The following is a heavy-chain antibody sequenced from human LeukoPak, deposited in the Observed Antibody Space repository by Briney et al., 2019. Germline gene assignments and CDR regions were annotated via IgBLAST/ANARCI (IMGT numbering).Heavy chain of an antibody. CDR3: AKESGGLGYDFWSGYSPGPFDP. CDR2: ISGSGGST. CDR1: GFTFSSYA. Sequence: GGSLRLSCAASGFTFSSYAMSWVRQAPGKGLEWVSAISGSGGSTYYADSVKGRFTISRDNSKNTLYLQMNSLRAEDTAVYYRAKESGGLGYDFWSGYSPGPFDPWGQGTLVTVSS. D-gene: IGHD3-3*01. J-gene: IGHJ5*02. V-gene: IGHV3-23*01.